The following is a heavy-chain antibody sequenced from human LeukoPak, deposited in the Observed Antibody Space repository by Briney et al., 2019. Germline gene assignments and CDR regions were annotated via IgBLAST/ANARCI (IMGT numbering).Heavy chain of an antibody. CDR2: INHSGST. Sequence: SETLSLTCAVYGGSFSGYYWSWIRQPPGKGLEWIGEINHSGSTNYNPSLKSRVTISVDTSKNQLSLKLSSVTAADTAVYYCASRRIVVVPALDWFDPWGQGTLVTVSS. D-gene: IGHD2-2*01. J-gene: IGHJ5*02. CDR1: GGSFSGYY. CDR3: ASRRIVVVPALDWFDP. V-gene: IGHV4-34*01.